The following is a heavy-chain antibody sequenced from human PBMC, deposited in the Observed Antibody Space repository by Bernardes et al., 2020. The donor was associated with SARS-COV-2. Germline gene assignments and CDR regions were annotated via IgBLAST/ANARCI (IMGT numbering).Heavy chain of an antibody. Sequence: GGSLRLSCAASGFTLTDYWMHWVRQVPGKGLVWVSRMNEDGSITNHADSVRGRFTISRDNTKNTLYLQMNSLRAEDTAVYYCVKDFGGNSDYWGQGTLVTVSS. CDR3: VKDFGGNSDY. J-gene: IGHJ4*02. D-gene: IGHD2-15*01. CDR2: MNEDGSIT. CDR1: GFTLTDYW. V-gene: IGHV3-74*01.